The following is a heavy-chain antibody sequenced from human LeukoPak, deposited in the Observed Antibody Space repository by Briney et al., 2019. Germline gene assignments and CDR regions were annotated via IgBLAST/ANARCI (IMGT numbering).Heavy chain of an antibody. CDR1: GYTFTSYD. Sequence: GASVKVSCTASGYTFTSYDINWVRQATGQGLEWMGWMNPNSGNTGYAQKFQGRVTMTRNTSISTAYMELSSLRSEDTAVYYCARGIPLAAARYYYGMDVWGQGTTVTVSS. CDR2: MNPNSGNT. J-gene: IGHJ6*02. CDR3: ARGIPLAAARYYYGMDV. V-gene: IGHV1-8*01. D-gene: IGHD6-13*01.